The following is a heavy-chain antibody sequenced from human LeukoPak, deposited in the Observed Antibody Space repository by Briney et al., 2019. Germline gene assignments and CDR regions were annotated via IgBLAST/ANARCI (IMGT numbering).Heavy chain of an antibody. Sequence: SETLSLTCAVYGGSFSGYYWSWIRQPPGKGLEWIGEINHSGSTNYNPSLKSRVTISVDMSKNQFSLKLSSVTAADTAVYYCARRGDYYGSGSYSDYWGQGTLVTVSS. CDR3: ARRGDYYGSGSYSDY. V-gene: IGHV4-34*01. CDR2: INHSGST. CDR1: GGSFSGYY. D-gene: IGHD3-10*01. J-gene: IGHJ4*02.